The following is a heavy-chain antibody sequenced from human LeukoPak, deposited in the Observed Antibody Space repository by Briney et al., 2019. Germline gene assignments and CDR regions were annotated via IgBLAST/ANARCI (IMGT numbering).Heavy chain of an antibody. V-gene: IGHV1-8*03. CDR2: MNPNSGNT. J-gene: IGHJ4*02. CDR3: ARGSHYDFWSGYYEGGYYFDY. D-gene: IGHD3-3*01. Sequence: GASVKVSCKASGYTFTSYDINWVRQATGQGLEWMGWMNPNSGNTGYAQKFQGRVTITRNTSISTAYMELSSLRSEDTAVYYCARGSHYDFWSGYYEGGYYFDYWGQGTLVTVSS. CDR1: GYTFTSYD.